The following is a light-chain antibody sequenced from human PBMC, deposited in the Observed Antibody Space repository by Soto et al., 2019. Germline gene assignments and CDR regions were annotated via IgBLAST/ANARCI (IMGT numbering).Light chain of an antibody. CDR3: SSYAGSNNV. Sequence: ALTQPPSASGSPGQSVTISCTGTSSDVGGYNYVSWYQQHPGKAPKLMIYEVSKRPSGVPDRFSGSKSGNTASLTVSGLQAEDEADYYCSSYAGSNNVFGTGTKVTV. J-gene: IGLJ1*01. CDR1: SSDVGGYNY. V-gene: IGLV2-8*01. CDR2: EVS.